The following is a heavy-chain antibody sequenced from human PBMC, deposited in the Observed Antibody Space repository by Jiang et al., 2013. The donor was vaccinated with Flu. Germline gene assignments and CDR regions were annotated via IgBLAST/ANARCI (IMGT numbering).Heavy chain of an antibody. Sequence: EVKNPGASVEVSCKASGYTFTSYAIHWVRQAPGQSLEWMGWVNCGNGDTKYSQKFQGRVTMTRDTSAKMAYMELNSLGDEDTAVYYCARWKRITLVQGVYDAFDIWGQGTLVTVSS. CDR2: VNCGNGDT. V-gene: IGHV1-3*01. CDR1: GYTFTSYA. J-gene: IGHJ3*02. CDR3: ARWKRITLVQGVYDAFDI. D-gene: IGHD3-10*01.